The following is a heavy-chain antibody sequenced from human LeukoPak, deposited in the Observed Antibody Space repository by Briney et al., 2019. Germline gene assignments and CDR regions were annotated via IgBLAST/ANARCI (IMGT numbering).Heavy chain of an antibody. CDR2: IYYSGST. Sequence: SETLSLTCTVSGGSISSYYWSWIRQPPGKGLEWIGYIYYSGSTNYNPSLKSRVTISVDTSKNQFSLKLSSVTAADTAVYYCATQPNSSGYWSSTYYYGMDVWGQGTTVTVSS. J-gene: IGHJ6*02. CDR1: GGSISSYY. CDR3: ATQPNSSGYWSSTYYYGMDV. V-gene: IGHV4-59*12. D-gene: IGHD3-22*01.